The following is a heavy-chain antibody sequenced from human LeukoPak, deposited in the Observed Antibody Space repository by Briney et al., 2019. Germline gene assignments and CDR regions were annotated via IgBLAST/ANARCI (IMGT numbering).Heavy chain of an antibody. V-gene: IGHV3-33*01. CDR3: ARASQMTTVTTPDY. CDR2: IWYDGSNK. Sequence: GTSLRLSCAASGFTFSSYGMHWVREAPGKRLEWVADIWYDGSNKYYADSVKGRFTISRDNSKNTLYLQMNSLRAEDTAVYYCARASQMTTVTTPDYWGQGTLVTVSS. J-gene: IGHJ4*02. CDR1: GFTFSSYG. D-gene: IGHD4-11*01.